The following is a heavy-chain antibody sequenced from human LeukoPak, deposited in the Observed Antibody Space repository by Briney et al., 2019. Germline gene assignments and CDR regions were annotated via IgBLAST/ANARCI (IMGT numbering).Heavy chain of an antibody. CDR2: IIPIFGTA. Sequence: ASVKVSCKASGGTFSSYAISWVRQAPGQGLEWMGGIIPIFGTANYAQKFQGRVTITADESTSTAYMELSSLRSEDTAVYYCARSSSGYDVGNDYWGQGTLVTVSS. CDR1: GGTFSSYA. CDR3: ARSSSGYDVGNDY. V-gene: IGHV1-69*13. D-gene: IGHD5-12*01. J-gene: IGHJ4*02.